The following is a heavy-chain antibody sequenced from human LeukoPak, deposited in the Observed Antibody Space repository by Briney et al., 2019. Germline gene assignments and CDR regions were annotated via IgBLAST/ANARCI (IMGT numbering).Heavy chain of an antibody. J-gene: IGHJ4*02. CDR1: GGTFSSYA. V-gene: IGHV1-69*04. CDR2: IIPILGIA. D-gene: IGHD5-18*01. CDR3: ARDKLASEYNYGSKFDY. Sequence: SVKVSCKASGGTFSSYAISWVRQAPGQGLEWMGRIIPILGIANYAQKFQGRVTITADKSTSTAYMELSSLRSEDTAVYYCARDKLASEYNYGSKFDYWGQGTLVTVSS.